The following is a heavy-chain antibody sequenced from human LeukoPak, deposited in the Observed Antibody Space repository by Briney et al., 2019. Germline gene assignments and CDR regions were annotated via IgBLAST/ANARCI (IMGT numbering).Heavy chain of an antibody. D-gene: IGHD3-10*01. V-gene: IGHV4-59*01. J-gene: IGHJ5*02. CDR2: IVYTGRT. CDR3: ARDSWWDGSKTFSDWFGP. Sequence: PSETLSPTCTVSGGSIVSYYWSWVRQPPEKGLEWIGNIVYTGRTNYNPSLKSRVTISIDTSKNQFSLRLNSVTAADTAVYYCARDSWWDGSKTFSDWFGPWGQGALVTVSS. CDR1: GGSIVSYY.